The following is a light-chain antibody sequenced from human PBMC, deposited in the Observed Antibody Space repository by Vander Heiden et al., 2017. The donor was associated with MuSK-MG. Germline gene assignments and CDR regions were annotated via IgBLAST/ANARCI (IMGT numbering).Light chain of an antibody. J-gene: IGKJ3*01. V-gene: IGKV1-39*01. Sequence: DIQMTQSPSSLSASVGDRVTITCRASQTIRSYLNWYQQKPGKVPELLIYAASRLQSGVPSRFSGSGSGTDFSLTISSLQPEDFATYYCQQSSSKPSIFGPGTKVDIK. CDR3: QQSSSKPSI. CDR2: AAS. CDR1: QTIRSY.